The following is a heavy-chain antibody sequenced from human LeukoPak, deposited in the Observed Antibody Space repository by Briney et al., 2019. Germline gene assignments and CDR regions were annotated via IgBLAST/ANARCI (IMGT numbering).Heavy chain of an antibody. Sequence: PGGSLRLSSAASGFTFSSYSMNWVRQAPGKGLEWVSSISSSSSYIYYADSVKGRFTISRDNAKNSLYLQMNSLRAEDTAVYYCARSRGTNWFDPWGQGTLVTVSS. J-gene: IGHJ5*02. CDR1: GFTFSSYS. D-gene: IGHD6-19*01. CDR2: ISSSSSYI. V-gene: IGHV3-21*01. CDR3: ARSRGTNWFDP.